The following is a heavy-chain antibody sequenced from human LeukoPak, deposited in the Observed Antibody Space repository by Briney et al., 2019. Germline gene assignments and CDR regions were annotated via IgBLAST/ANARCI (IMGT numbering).Heavy chain of an antibody. CDR2: ISSSSSYI. J-gene: IGHJ4*02. V-gene: IGHV3-21*01. CDR1: GFTFSSYA. Sequence: PGGSLRLSCAASGFTFSSYAMSWVRQAPGKGLEWVSSISSSSSYIYYADSVKGRFTISRDNAKNSLYLQMNSLRAEDTAVYYCARTRGYYYDSSGYLLGYWGQGTLVTVSS. CDR3: ARTRGYYYDSSGYLLGY. D-gene: IGHD3-22*01.